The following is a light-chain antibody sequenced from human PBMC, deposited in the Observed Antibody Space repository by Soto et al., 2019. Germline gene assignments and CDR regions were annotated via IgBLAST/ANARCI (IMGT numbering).Light chain of an antibody. CDR3: QQYGSSPET. V-gene: IGKV3-20*01. J-gene: IGKJ1*01. Sequence: EIVLTQSPGTLSLSPGGRATLSCRASQSVSGSYLAWYQQKPGQAPRLLIYGASSRATGIPDRFIGSGSGTDFTLTISRLEPEDFAVYYCQQYGSSPETFGQGTKLEIK. CDR2: GAS. CDR1: QSVSGSY.